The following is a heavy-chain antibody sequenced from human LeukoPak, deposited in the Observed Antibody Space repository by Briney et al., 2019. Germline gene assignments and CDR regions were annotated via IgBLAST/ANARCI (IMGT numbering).Heavy chain of an antibody. D-gene: IGHD3-3*01. CDR1: GGSISSSSYY. Sequence: PSETLSLTCTVSGGSISSSSYYWGWIRQPPGKGLEWIGSIYYSGSTYYNPSLKSRVTISVDTSKNQFSLKLSSVTAADTAVYYCASYYDFWSGYSTHWGQGTLVTVSS. V-gene: IGHV4-39*01. CDR2: IYYSGST. J-gene: IGHJ4*02. CDR3: ASYYDFWSGYSTH.